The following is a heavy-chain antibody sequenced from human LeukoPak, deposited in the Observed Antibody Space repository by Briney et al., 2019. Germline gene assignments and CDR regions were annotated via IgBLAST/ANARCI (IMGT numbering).Heavy chain of an antibody. CDR3: ARDLEGGITIFGVVQPDY. CDR1: GFTFSSYA. V-gene: IGHV3-30-3*01. CDR2: ISYDGSNK. D-gene: IGHD3-3*01. Sequence: GGSLRLSCAASGFTFSSYAMHWVRQAPGKGLEWVAVISYDGSNKYYADSVKGRFTISRDNSKNTLYLQMNSLRAEDTAVYYCARDLEGGITIFGVVQPDYWGQGTLVTVSS. J-gene: IGHJ4*02.